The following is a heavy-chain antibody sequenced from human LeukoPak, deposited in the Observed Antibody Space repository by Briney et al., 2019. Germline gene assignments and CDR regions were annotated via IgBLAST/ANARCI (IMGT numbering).Heavy chain of an antibody. J-gene: IGHJ4*02. CDR3: ARVPTSRSYYFLADY. Sequence: ASVKVCCKASGYTFTGYYMHWVRQAPGQGVEWMGWINPNSGGTNYAQKFQGRVTMTRDTSISTAYMELSRLRSDDTAVYYCARVPTSRSYYFLADYWGQGTLVTVSS. CDR2: INPNSGGT. CDR1: GYTFTGYY. V-gene: IGHV1-2*02. D-gene: IGHD1-26*01.